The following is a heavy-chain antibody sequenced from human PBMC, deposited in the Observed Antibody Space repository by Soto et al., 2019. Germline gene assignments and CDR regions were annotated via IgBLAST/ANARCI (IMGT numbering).Heavy chain of an antibody. D-gene: IGHD2-2*01. CDR2: IISIFGTA. V-gene: IGHV1-69*01. J-gene: IGHJ4*02. CDR3: ASTRYCSSTSCLSQFDY. Sequence: QVQLVQSGAEVKKPGSSVKVSCKASGGTFSSYAISWVRQAPGQGLEWMGGIISIFGTANYAQKFQGRVTITADESTSTAYMELSSLRSEDTAVYYCASTRYCSSTSCLSQFDYWGQGTLVTVSS. CDR1: GGTFSSYA.